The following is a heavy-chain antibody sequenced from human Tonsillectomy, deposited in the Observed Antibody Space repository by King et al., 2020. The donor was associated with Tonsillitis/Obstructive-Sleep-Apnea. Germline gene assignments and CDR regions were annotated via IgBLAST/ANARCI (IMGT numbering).Heavy chain of an antibody. V-gene: IGHV3-48*03. Sequence: VQLVESGGGLVQPGGSLRLSCAASGFTFSSYEMNWVRQAPGKGLEWVSYISSSGSTIYYADSVKGRFTISRDNAKNSLYLQMNSLRAEDTAVYYCAREGRIVGATTFDYWGQGTLVTVSS. CDR2: ISSSGSTI. J-gene: IGHJ4*02. CDR3: AREGRIVGATTFDY. CDR1: GFTFSSYE. D-gene: IGHD1-26*01.